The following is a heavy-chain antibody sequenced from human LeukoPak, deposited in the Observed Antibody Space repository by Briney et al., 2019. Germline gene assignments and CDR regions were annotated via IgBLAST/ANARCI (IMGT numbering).Heavy chain of an antibody. CDR1: GFTFSSYW. CDR2: IKQDGSEK. J-gene: IGHJ4*02. CDR3: ARDFRVEHIVVVPAAMPANSSSWPLDY. V-gene: IGHV3-7*01. Sequence: GGSLRLSCAASGFTFSSYWMSWVGQAPGKGLEWVANIKQDGSEKYYVDSVKGRFTISRDNAKNSLYLQMNSLRAEDTAVYYCARDFRVEHIVVVPAAMPANSSSWPLDYWGQGTLVTVSS. D-gene: IGHD2-2*01.